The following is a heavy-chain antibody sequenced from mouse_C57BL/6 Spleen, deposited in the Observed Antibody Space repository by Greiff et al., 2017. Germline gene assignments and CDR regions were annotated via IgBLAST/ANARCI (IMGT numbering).Heavy chain of an antibody. CDR3: TIIGDGYYFY. V-gene: IGHV14-4*01. Sequence: VQLQQSGAELVRPGASVKLSCTASGFNIKDDYMHWVKQRPEQGLEWIGWIDPENGDTEYASKFQGKAPITADTSSDTAYLQLSSLTSEDTAVYYCTIIGDGYYFYWGQGTTLTVSS. J-gene: IGHJ2*01. CDR2: IDPENGDT. D-gene: IGHD2-3*01. CDR1: GFNIKDDY.